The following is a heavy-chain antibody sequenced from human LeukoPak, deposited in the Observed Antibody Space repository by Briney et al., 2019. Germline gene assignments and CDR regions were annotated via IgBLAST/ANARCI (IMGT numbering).Heavy chain of an antibody. J-gene: IGHJ6*04. CDR1: GFTVSSNY. V-gene: IGHV3-53*01. Sequence: PGGSLRLSCAASGFTVSSNYISWVRQAPGKGLELVSVIYSGGSTYYAASVKGRFTISRDNSKRTLYLQMNSLRAADTAVYYCARGRYYYYGMDVWGEGTTVTVSS. CDR3: ARGRYYYYGMDV. CDR2: IYSGGST.